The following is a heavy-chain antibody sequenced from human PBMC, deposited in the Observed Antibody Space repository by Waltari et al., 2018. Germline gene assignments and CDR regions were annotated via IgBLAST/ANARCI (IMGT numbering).Heavy chain of an antibody. CDR1: GYTFTSYD. D-gene: IGHD6-13*01. Sequence: QVQLVQSGAEVKKPGASVKVSCKASGYTFTSYDINWVRQATGQGLEWMGWRKPNSGKTGYAQKFQGRVTITRNTSISTAYMELSSLRSEDTAVYYCARVPHPRGSHPYYFDYWGQGTLVTVSS. J-gene: IGHJ4*02. V-gene: IGHV1-8*03. CDR2: RKPNSGKT. CDR3: ARVPHPRGSHPYYFDY.